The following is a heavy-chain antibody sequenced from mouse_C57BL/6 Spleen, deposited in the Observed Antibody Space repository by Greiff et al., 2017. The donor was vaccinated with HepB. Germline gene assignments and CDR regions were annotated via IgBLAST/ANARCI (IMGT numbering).Heavy chain of an antibody. CDR1: GFTFSSYA. J-gene: IGHJ3*01. D-gene: IGHD2-3*01. V-gene: IGHV5-4*01. CDR3: ARVADGLAY. Sequence: EVQLVESGGGLVKPGGSLKLSCAASGFTFSSYAMSWVRQTPEKRLEWVATISDGGSYTYYPDNVKGRFTISRDNAKNNLYLQMSHLKSEDTAMYYCARVADGLAYWGQGTLVTVSA. CDR2: ISDGGSYT.